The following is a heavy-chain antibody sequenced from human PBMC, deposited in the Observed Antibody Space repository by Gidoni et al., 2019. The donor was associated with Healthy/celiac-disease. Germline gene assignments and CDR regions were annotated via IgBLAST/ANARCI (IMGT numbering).Heavy chain of an antibody. CDR3: AIAIAAAGDFDI. V-gene: IGHV3-21*01. D-gene: IGHD6-13*01. J-gene: IGHJ3*02. CDR2: ISSRSSYI. Sequence: EVQLVESGGGLVKPGGSLRLSCAASGFTFSSSSMNWVRQAPGKGLEWVSSISSRSSYIYYADSVKGRFTISRDNAKNSLYLQMNSLRAEDTAVYYCAIAIAAAGDFDIWGQGTMVTVSS. CDR1: GFTFSSSS.